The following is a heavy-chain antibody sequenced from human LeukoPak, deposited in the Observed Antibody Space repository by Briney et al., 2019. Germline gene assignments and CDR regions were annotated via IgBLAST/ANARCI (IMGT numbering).Heavy chain of an antibody. J-gene: IGHJ3*02. CDR3: ARGIGTVTTAFDI. V-gene: IGHV4-59*08. CDR1: GGSISSYY. CDR2: IYYSGST. Sequence: SETLSLTCTVSGGSISSYYWSWIRQPPGKGLEWIGYIYYSGSTYYNPSLKSRVTISVDTSKNQFSLKLSSVTAADTAVYYCARGIGTVTTAFDIWGQGTMVTVSS. D-gene: IGHD4-17*01.